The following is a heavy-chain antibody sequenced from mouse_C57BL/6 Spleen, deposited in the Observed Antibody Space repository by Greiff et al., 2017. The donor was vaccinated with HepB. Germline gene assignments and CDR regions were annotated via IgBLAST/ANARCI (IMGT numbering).Heavy chain of an antibody. D-gene: IGHD2-4*01. CDR2: IDPEDGET. CDR1: GFNIKDYY. V-gene: IGHV14-2*01. J-gene: IGHJ3*01. CDR3: APYDYDAAWFAY. Sequence: VHVKQSRAELVKPGASVKLSCTASGFNIKDYYMHWVKQRTEQGLEWIGRIDPEDGETKYAPKFQGKATITADTSSNTAYLQLSSLTSEDTAVYYCAPYDYDAAWFAYWGQGTLVTVSA.